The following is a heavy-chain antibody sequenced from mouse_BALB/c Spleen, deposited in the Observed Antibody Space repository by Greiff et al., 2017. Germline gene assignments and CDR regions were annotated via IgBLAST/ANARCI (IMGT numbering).Heavy chain of an antibody. CDR1: GFTFSSYA. CDR2: ISSGGST. CDR3: ARGLRYFDY. V-gene: IGHV5-6-5*01. Sequence: EVKVVESGGGLVKPGGSLKLSCAASGFTFSSYAMSWVRQTPEKRLEWVASISSGGSTYYPDSVKGRFTISRDNARNILYLQMSSLRSEDTAMYYCARGLRYFDYWGQGTTLTVSS. D-gene: IGHD1-3*01. J-gene: IGHJ2*01.